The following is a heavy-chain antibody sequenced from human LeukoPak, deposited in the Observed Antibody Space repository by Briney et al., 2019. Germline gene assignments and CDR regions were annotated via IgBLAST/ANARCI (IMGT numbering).Heavy chain of an antibody. D-gene: IGHD2-2*01. Sequence: PSETLSLTCTVSGGSISSYYWSWIRQPPGKGLEWVGYIYYSGSTNYNTSLKSRVTISVDTSKNQFSLKLSSVTAADTAVYYCARVGVGYCSSTSRKCHGWFGPWGQGTLVTVSS. V-gene: IGHV4-59*01. CDR1: GGSISSYY. CDR2: IYYSGST. CDR3: ARVGVGYCSSTSRKCHGWFGP. J-gene: IGHJ5*02.